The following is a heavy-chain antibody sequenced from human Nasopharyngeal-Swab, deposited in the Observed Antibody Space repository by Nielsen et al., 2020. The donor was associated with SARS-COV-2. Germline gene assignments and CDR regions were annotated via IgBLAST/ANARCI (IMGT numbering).Heavy chain of an antibody. CDR3: ARDDGDYVSFDY. CDR2: ISSSGSTI. D-gene: IGHD4-17*01. J-gene: IGHJ4*02. CDR1: GFTFSSYE. Sequence: GGSLRLSCAASGFTFSSYEMNWVRQAPGKGLEWVSYISSSGSTIYYADSVKGRFTISRDNAKNSLYPQMNSLRAEDTAVYYCARDDGDYVSFDYWGQGTLVTVSS. V-gene: IGHV3-48*03.